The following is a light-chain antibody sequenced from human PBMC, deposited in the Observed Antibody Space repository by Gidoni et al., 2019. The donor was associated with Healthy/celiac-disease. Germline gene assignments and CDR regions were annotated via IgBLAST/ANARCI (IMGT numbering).Light chain of an antibody. V-gene: IGLV3-19*01. CDR1: SLRSYY. J-gene: IGLJ3*02. CDR3: NSRDSSSNHLV. CDR2: GKN. Sequence: SSELTQDPAVSVALGQTVRITCQEDSLRSYYASWYQQKPGQAPLLVIYGKNNRPSGIPDRFSGSSSGNTTSLTITGAQAEDEADYYCNSRDSSSNHLVFGGGAKLTVL.